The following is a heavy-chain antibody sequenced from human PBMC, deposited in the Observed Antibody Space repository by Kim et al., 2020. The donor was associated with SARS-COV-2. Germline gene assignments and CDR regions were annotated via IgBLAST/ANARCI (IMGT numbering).Heavy chain of an antibody. Sequence: GGSLRLSCVASGFSFNNAWMRWIRQTPEKGLEWVGRIKSFSHGATTDYAASVKGRFTISRDDAKNMVYLQMNGLGIEDTAVYYCTANGDDFFEYWGQGALVSVST. CDR3: TANGDDFFEY. D-gene: IGHD2-21*01. CDR2: IKSFSHGATT. CDR1: GFSFNNAW. J-gene: IGHJ4*02. V-gene: IGHV3-15*01.